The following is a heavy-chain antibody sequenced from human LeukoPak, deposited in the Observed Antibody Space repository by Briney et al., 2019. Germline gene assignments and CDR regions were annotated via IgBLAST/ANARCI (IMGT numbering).Heavy chain of an antibody. J-gene: IGHJ4*02. CDR2: INHSGST. D-gene: IGHD1-7*01. V-gene: IGHV4-34*01. CDR3: ARVSTGTTSINDY. CDR1: GGSFSGYY. Sequence: PSETLSLTCAVYGGSFSGYYWSWIRQPPGKGLEWIGEINHSGSTNYNPSLKSRVTISVGTSKNQFSLKLSSVTAADTAVYYCARVSTGTTSINDYWGQGTLVTVSS.